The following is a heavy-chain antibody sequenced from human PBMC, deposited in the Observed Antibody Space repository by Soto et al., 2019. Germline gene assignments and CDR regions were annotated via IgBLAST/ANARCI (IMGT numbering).Heavy chain of an antibody. CDR3: ARDRLEPYYGDRDYYYYGMDV. CDR1: GGSISSYY. Sequence: PSETLSLTCTVSGGSISSYYWSWIRQPAGKGLEWIGRIYTSGSTNYNPSLKSRVTMSVDTSKNQFSLKLSSVTAADTAVYYCARDRLEPYYGDRDYYYYGMDVWGQGTTVTVSS. J-gene: IGHJ6*02. D-gene: IGHD4-17*01. CDR2: IYTSGST. V-gene: IGHV4-4*07.